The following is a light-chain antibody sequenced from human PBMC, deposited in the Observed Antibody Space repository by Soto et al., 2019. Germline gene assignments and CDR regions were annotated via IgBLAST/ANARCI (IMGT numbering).Light chain of an antibody. V-gene: IGLV1-44*01. CDR1: SSNIGVNT. J-gene: IGLJ1*01. CDR3: AAWDNSLSGPEV. CDR2: SNN. Sequence: QSALTQPPSASGTPGQRVTISCSGSSSNIGVNTVNWYQQLPGTAPKLLIYSNNQRPSGVPDRFSGSKSGTSASLVISGLQSEDEADYYCAAWDNSLSGPEVFGTGTKVTVL.